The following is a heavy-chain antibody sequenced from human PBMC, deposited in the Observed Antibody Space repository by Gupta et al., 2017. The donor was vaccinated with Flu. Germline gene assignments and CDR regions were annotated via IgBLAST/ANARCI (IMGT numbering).Heavy chain of an antibody. CDR3: AGDRSPYGDIDH. Sequence: VRQAPGQGLEWMGRISVYNGNTSSSQRLQGIVAMTTDISTGTAYMELWSLRSDDTAVYYCAGDRSPYGDIDHWGQGTLVTVSA. V-gene: IGHV1-18*01. J-gene: IGHJ1*01. D-gene: IGHD4-17*01. CDR2: ISVYNGNT.